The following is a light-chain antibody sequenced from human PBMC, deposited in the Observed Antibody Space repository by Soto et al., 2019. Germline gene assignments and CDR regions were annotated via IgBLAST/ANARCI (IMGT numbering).Light chain of an antibody. CDR3: QKYNSAPRT. V-gene: IGKV1-27*01. CDR1: QGISNY. J-gene: IGKJ1*01. Sequence: DIQMTKSPSSLSASVGDRVTITCWASQGISNYLAWYQQKPGKVPKLLIYAASTLQSAVPSRFSGSGSVTDFTLTISSLQPIDVATYYCQKYNSAPRTFGQGTKVEIK. CDR2: AAS.